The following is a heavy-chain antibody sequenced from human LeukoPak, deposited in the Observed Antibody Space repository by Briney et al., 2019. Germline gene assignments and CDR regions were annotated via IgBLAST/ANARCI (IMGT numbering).Heavy chain of an antibody. CDR2: ISYDGSNK. J-gene: IGHJ4*02. CDR1: GFTFSSYA. V-gene: IGHV3-30-3*01. D-gene: IGHD3-3*02. Sequence: GRSLRLSCAASGFTFSSYAMHWVRQAPGKGLEWVAVISYDGSNKYYADSVKGRFTISRDNSKNTLYLQMNSLRAEDTAVYYCARSLARAPFDYWGQGTLVTVSS. CDR3: ARSLARAPFDY.